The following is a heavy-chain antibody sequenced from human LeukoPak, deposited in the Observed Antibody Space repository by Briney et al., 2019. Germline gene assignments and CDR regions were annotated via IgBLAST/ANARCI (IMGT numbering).Heavy chain of an antibody. V-gene: IGHV4-61*02. J-gene: IGHJ4*02. Sequence: SETLSLTCTVSGGLISSGSYYWSWIRQPAGKGLEWIGRIYSSGSTNYNPALRSRLTISVDTSKNQFSLKLSSVTAADTAVYYCARGGDIVTGGYFDYWGQGTLVTVSS. D-gene: IGHD2-15*01. CDR3: ARGGDIVTGGYFDY. CDR2: IYSSGST. CDR1: GGLISSGSYY.